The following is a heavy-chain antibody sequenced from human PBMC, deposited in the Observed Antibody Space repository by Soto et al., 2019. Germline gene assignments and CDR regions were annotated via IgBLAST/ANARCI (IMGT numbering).Heavy chain of an antibody. CDR3: AKLGAMAYFDS. V-gene: IGHV3-23*01. Sequence: GGSQSLSCAASGFTFSSYSMTWVRQAPGKGLQWVSAITGSGGDTYYADSVMGRFTISRDNSKNTLYLQMNSLRAEDTAIYYCAKLGAMAYFDSWGQGTLVTVSS. J-gene: IGHJ4*02. D-gene: IGHD5-18*01. CDR1: GFTFSSYS. CDR2: ITGSGGDT.